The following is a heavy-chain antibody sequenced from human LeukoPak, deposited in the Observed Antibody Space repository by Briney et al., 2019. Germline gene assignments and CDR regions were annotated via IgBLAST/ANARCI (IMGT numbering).Heavy chain of an antibody. J-gene: IGHJ3*02. CDR3: ARTLYNWNAPDAFDI. CDR2: IYYSGST. D-gene: IGHD1-20*01. V-gene: IGHV4-30-4*01. CDR1: GGSISCGDYY. Sequence: SQTLSLTCTVSGGSISCGDYYWSWIRQPPGKGLEWIGYIYYSGSTYYNPSLKSRVTISVDTSKNQFSLKLSSVTAADTAVYYCARTLYNWNAPDAFDIWGLGTMVTVSS.